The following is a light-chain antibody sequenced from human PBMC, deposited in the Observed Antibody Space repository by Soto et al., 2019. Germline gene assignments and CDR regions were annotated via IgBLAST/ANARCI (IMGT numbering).Light chain of an antibody. CDR2: GAS. J-gene: IGKJ4*01. CDR1: RSVSNR. CDR3: QQYYNWPVT. Sequence: EILMTQSPATLSVSPGETVTFSCRASRSVSNRLAWYQHKPGQAPRLLISGASNGATGIPPKFSGSGSGTEITLTVDSLQSDDIAVYYCQQYYNWPVTFGGGTKVEIK. V-gene: IGKV3-15*01.